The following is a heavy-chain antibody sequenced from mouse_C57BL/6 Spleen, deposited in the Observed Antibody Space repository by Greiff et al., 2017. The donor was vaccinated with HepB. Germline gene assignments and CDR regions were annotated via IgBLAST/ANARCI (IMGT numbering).Heavy chain of an antibody. Sequence: QVQLKQPGAELVRPGTSVKLSCKASGYTFTSYWMHWVKQRPGQGLEWIGVIDPSDSYTNYNQKFKGKATLTVDTSSSTAYMQLSSLTSEDSAVYYCAPTLSIDGGSKGSHWYFDVWGTGTTVTVSS. J-gene: IGHJ1*03. CDR2: IDPSDSYT. CDR3: APTLSIDGGSKGSHWYFDV. D-gene: IGHD1-1*01. CDR1: GYTFTSYW. V-gene: IGHV1-59*01.